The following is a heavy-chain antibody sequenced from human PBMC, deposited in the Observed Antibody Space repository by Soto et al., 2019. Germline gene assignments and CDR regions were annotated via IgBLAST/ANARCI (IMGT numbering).Heavy chain of an antibody. D-gene: IGHD3-10*01. V-gene: IGHV4-39*01. Sequence: SETLSLTCTVSGGSISSSSYYWGWIRQPPGKGLEWIGSIYYSGSTYYNPSLKSRVTISVDTSKNQFSLKLSSVTAADTAVYYCARKKRGVRGVRYYFDYWGQGILVTVPQ. J-gene: IGHJ4*02. CDR3: ARKKRGVRGVRYYFDY. CDR2: IYYSGST. CDR1: GGSISSSSYY.